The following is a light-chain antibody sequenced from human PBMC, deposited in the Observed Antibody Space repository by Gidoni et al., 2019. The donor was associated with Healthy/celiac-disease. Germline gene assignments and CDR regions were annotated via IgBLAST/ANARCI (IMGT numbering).Light chain of an antibody. CDR1: QSVSSSY. V-gene: IGKV3-20*01. Sequence: EIVLTQSPGTLSLSPGERATLSCRASQSVSSSYLAWYQQKPGQAPRLLLYGASSRATGIPDRFSGSGSGTDFTLTISRLEPEDFAVYYCQHPGTFGQGTKVEIK. CDR2: GAS. CDR3: QHPGT. J-gene: IGKJ1*01.